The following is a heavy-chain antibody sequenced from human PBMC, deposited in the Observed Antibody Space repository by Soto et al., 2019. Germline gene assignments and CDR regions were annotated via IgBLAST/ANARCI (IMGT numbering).Heavy chain of an antibody. CDR1: GGTFSSYA. V-gene: IGHV1-69*13. CDR2: IIPIFGTA. D-gene: IGHD6-19*01. Sequence: SVKVSCKASGGTFSSYAISWVRQAPGQGLEWMGGIIPIFGTANYAQKFQGRVTITADESTSTAYMELSSLRSEDTAVYYCARDISAALGVAGLFDYWGQGTLVTVSS. J-gene: IGHJ4*02. CDR3: ARDISAALGVAGLFDY.